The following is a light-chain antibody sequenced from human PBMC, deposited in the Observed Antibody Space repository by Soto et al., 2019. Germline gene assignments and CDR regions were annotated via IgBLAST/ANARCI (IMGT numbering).Light chain of an antibody. J-gene: IGKJ1*01. V-gene: IGKV3-11*01. Sequence: VLSHSPATRCLSQEERATLSCRASQSVSSYLAWYQQKPGQAPRLLIYDASTRATGIPVRFSGSGSGTEFTLTISSLHSEDFGVYYCQQNKDWPGTFGQGTKVDI. CDR3: QQNKDWPGT. CDR1: QSVSSY. CDR2: DAS.